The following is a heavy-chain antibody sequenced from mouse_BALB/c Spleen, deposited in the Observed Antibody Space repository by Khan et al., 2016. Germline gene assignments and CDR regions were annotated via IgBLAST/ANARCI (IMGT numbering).Heavy chain of an antibody. J-gene: IGHJ1*01. CDR1: GFDFSRYW. CDR2: INPDSSKI. Sequence: EVKLLESGGGLVQPGGSLKLSCAASGFDFSRYWMSWVRQAPGKGLEWIGEINPDSSKINYTPSLKDKFIISRDNAKNTLYLQMSKVGSEDTALYYCASTFWYFDVWGAGTTVTVSS. V-gene: IGHV4-1*02. CDR3: ASTFWYFDV.